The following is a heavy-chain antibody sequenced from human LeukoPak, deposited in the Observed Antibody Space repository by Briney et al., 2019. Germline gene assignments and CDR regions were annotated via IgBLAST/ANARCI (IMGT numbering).Heavy chain of an antibody. Sequence: PSETLSLTCTVSGGSISSYYWSWIRQPPGKGLEWIGYIYYSGSTNYNPSLKSRVTISVDTSKNQFSLKLSSVTAADTAVYYYARVRYYYYGMDVWGQGTTVTVSS. J-gene: IGHJ6*02. CDR2: IYYSGST. CDR3: ARVRYYYYGMDV. V-gene: IGHV4-59*01. CDR1: GGSISSYY.